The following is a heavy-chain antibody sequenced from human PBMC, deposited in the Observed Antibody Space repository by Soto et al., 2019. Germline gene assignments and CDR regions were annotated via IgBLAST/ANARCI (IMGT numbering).Heavy chain of an antibody. CDR2: ISYDGSNK. Sequence: QVSLVESGGGVVQPGRSLRLSCAASGFPFSSYGMHWVRQAPGKGLEWVAHISYDGSNKHYTDSVKGRFTISRDNSKNMLYLQMSSLRAEDTAVYYCAGGQYYFDYCGQGTRVSVSS. CDR3: AGGQYYFDY. V-gene: IGHV3-30*03. J-gene: IGHJ4*02. D-gene: IGHD2-15*01. CDR1: GFPFSSYG.